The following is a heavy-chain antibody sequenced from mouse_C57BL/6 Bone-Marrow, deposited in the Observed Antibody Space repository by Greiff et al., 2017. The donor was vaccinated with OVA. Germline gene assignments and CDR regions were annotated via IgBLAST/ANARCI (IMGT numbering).Heavy chain of an antibody. CDR2: ISDGGSYT. D-gene: IGHD1-1*01. Sequence: VQLKQPGGGLVKPGGSLKLSCAASGFTFSSYAMSWVRQTPEKRLEWVATISDGGSYTYYPDNVKGRFTISRDNAKNNLYLQMSHLKSEDTAMYYCARENYYGSSLGWFAYWGQGTLVTVSA. V-gene: IGHV5-4*01. CDR1: GFTFSSYA. J-gene: IGHJ3*01. CDR3: ARENYYGSSLGWFAY.